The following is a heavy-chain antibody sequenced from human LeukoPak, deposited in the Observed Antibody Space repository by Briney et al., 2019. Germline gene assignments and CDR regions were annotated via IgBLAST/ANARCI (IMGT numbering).Heavy chain of an antibody. CDR3: AREPAAIRQIPDLKDDDY. Sequence: GASVKVSCKASGYTFTSYGISWVRQAPGQGLEWIGWISAYNGNTNYAQKLQGRVTMTTDTSTSTAYMELRSLRSDDTAVYYCAREPAAIRQIPDLKDDDYWGQGTLVTVSS. J-gene: IGHJ4*02. V-gene: IGHV1-18*01. D-gene: IGHD2-2*01. CDR1: GYTFTSYG. CDR2: ISAYNGNT.